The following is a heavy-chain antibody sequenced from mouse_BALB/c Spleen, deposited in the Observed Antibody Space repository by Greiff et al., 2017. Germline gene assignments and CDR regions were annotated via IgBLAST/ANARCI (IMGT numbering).Heavy chain of an antibody. D-gene: IGHD2-14*01. CDR1: GYSFTGYF. CDR3: GRDYRYETEFDY. V-gene: IGHV1-20*01. J-gene: IGHJ3*01. CDR2: INPYNGDT. Sequence: VQLQQSGPELVKPGASVKISCKASGYSFTGYFMYWVKQSQGKSLEWIGRINPYNGDTFYNQKFKGKATLTVDKSSSTAHMELRSLTSEDSAVYYCGRDYRYETEFDYWGQGTLVTVSA.